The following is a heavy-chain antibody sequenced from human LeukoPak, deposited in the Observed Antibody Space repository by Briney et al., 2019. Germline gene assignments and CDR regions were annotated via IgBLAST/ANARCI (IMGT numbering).Heavy chain of an antibody. Sequence: GGSLRLSCAASGFTFSDSGMHWVRQAPGKGLEWVAVIWYDGSNRYYADSVKGRFTISRDDSENTLYLQMNSLRAEDTAVYYCARDRGSGSYCLDYWGQGTLVTVSS. J-gene: IGHJ4*02. CDR3: ARDRGSGSYCLDY. D-gene: IGHD3-10*01. CDR2: IWYDGSNR. V-gene: IGHV3-33*01. CDR1: GFTFSDSG.